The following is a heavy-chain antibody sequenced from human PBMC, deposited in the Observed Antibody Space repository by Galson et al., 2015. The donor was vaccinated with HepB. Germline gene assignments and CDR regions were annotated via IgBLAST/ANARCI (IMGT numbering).Heavy chain of an antibody. J-gene: IGHJ6*03. CDR1: GYTFTGYY. D-gene: IGHD3-16*02. Sequence: SVKVSCKASGYTFTGYYMHWVRQAPGQGLEWMGRINPNSGGTNYAQKFQGRVTMTRDTSISTAYMELSRLRSDDTAVYYCARDLSLVSYRYYYYYMDVWGKGTTVTVSS. CDR2: INPNSGGT. V-gene: IGHV1-2*06. CDR3: ARDLSLVSYRYYYYYMDV.